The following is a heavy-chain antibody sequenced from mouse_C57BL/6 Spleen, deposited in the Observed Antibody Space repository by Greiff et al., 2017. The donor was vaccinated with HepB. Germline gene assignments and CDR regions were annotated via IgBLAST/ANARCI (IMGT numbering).Heavy chain of an antibody. V-gene: IGHV1-62-2*01. J-gene: IGHJ3*01. CDR1: GYTFTEYT. D-gene: IGHD2-5*01. CDR3: ARHEERDYSNYVPWFAY. Sequence: VQLQQSGAELVKPGASVKLSCKASGYTFTEYTIHWVKQRSGQGLEWIGWFYPGSGSIKYNEKFKDKATLTADKSSSTVYMELSRLTSEDSAVYFCARHEERDYSNYVPWFAYWGQGTLVTVSA. CDR2: FYPGSGSI.